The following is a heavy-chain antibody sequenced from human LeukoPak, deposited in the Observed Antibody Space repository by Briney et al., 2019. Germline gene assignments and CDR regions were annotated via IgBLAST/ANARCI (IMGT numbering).Heavy chain of an antibody. V-gene: IGHV4-34*01. J-gene: IGHJ4*02. CDR1: GGSFSGYY. Sequence: SETLSLTCAVYGGSFSGYYWSWIRQPPGKGLEWIGEINHSGSTNYNPSLKSRVTISVDTSKNQFSLKLSSVTAADTAVYYRARPRGSYFDYWGQGTLVTVSS. CDR3: ARPRGSYFDY. D-gene: IGHD3-16*01. CDR2: INHSGST.